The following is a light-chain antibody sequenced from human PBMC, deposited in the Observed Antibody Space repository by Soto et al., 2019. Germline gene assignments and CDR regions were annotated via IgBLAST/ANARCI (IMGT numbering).Light chain of an antibody. CDR3: QVLDSSVV. CDR2: RDS. V-gene: IGLV3-9*01. CDR1: NIGSKN. Sequence: SYELTQPLSVSVALGQTARITCGGNNIGSKNVHWYQQKPGQAPVLVIYRDSNRPSGIPERFSGSNSGNTATLTISRAQAGDEADYYCQVLDSSVVFGGRTKLTVL. J-gene: IGLJ2*01.